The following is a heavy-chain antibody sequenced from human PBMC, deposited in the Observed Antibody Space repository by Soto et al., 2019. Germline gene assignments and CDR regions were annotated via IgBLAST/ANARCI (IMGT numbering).Heavy chain of an antibody. D-gene: IGHD3-10*01. Sequence: PSETLSLTCTFSGGSISSYYWNWIRQAPGKGLEWIGNIYYSGIISYNPSLKSRVTISVDTSKSQFSLQLSSVTAADTAIYYCATTMIRGVIFDYWGQGTPVTVSS. J-gene: IGHJ4*02. CDR1: GGSISSYY. CDR3: ATTMIRGVIFDY. CDR2: IYYSGII. V-gene: IGHV4-59*01.